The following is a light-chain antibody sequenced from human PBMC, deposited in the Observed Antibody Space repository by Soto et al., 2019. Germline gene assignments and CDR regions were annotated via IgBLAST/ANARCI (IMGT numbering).Light chain of an antibody. V-gene: IGKV3-15*01. Sequence: EIVVTQSPATLSVSPGERATLSCRASQSVRSNLAWYQQKPGQAHRLLIYGASTRATGIPARFSGTGSGTDFTLTISRLEPEEFAVYYCQQYDISPRTVGHGTKVDIK. J-gene: IGKJ1*01. CDR2: GAS. CDR1: QSVRSN. CDR3: QQYDISPRT.